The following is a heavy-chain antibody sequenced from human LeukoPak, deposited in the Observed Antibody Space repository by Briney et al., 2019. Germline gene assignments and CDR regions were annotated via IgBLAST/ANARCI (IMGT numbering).Heavy chain of an antibody. Sequence: SETLSLTCTVSGGSISSYYWGWIRQPPGKGLEWIGSIYHSGSTYYNPSLKSRVTISVDTSKNQFSLKLSSVTAADTAAYYCARIGSSSWFSYYYYMDVWGKGTTVTVSS. CDR3: ARIGSSSWFSYYYYMDV. D-gene: IGHD6-13*01. V-gene: IGHV4-39*07. J-gene: IGHJ6*03. CDR1: GGSISSYY. CDR2: IYHSGST.